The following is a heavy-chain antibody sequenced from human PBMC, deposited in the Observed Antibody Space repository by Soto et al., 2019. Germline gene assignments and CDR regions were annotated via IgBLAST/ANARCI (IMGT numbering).Heavy chain of an antibody. CDR2: IYYSGST. V-gene: IGHV4-59*01. J-gene: IGHJ5*02. CDR3: ARSEARNYYDFWSGYVLGWFDP. D-gene: IGHD3-3*01. Sequence: SETLSLTCTVSGGSISSYYWSWIRHPPGKGMEWIGYIYYSGSTNYNPSLKSRVTISVDTSKNQFSLKLSSVTAADTAVYYCARSEARNYYDFWSGYVLGWFDPWGQGTLVTVSS. CDR1: GGSISSYY.